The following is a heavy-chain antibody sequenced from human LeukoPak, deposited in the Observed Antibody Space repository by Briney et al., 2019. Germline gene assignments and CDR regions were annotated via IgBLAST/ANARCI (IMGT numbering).Heavy chain of an antibody. Sequence: GASVKVSCKASGGTFSSCAISWVRQAPGQGLEWMGGIIPIFGTANYAQKFQGRVTITADESTSTAYMELSSLRSEDTAVYYCAREAGGGYNLGAFDIWGQGTMVTVSS. CDR3: AREAGGGYNLGAFDI. J-gene: IGHJ3*02. D-gene: IGHD5-24*01. V-gene: IGHV1-69*13. CDR2: IIPIFGTA. CDR1: GGTFSSCA.